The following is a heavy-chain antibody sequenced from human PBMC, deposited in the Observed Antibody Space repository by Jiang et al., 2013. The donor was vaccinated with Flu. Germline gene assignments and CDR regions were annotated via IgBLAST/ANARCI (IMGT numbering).Heavy chain of an antibody. CDR3: ARESTGMVTRGAFDL. J-gene: IGHJ3*01. CDR2: IYDTGST. V-gene: IGHV4-61*02. D-gene: IGHD5-18*01. Sequence: QLVESGPGLVKPSQTLFLTCTVSGGSITRGTKYWNWIRQPAGKGLEWIGRIYDTGSTSYNPSLKSRVIMSVDTSRNQFSLKMSSVTAADTAVYYCARESTGMVTRGAFDLWGQGTMVTVS. CDR1: GGSITRGTKY.